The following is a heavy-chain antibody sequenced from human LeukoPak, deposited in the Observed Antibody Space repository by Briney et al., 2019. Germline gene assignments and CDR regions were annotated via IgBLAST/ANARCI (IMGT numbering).Heavy chain of an antibody. D-gene: IGHD6-13*01. V-gene: IGHV3-23*01. CDR1: GFTFNNYA. J-gene: IGHJ4*02. CDR3: AKGLSSSTWADFDY. Sequence: PWGSLRLSCAASGFTFNNYAMSWVRQAPGMGLEWVSGISASDGTTNYADSVKGRFTVSRDNSKNTLYLQMNSLRGEETAVYYCAKGLSSSTWADFDYWGQGTLVTVSS. CDR2: ISASDGTT.